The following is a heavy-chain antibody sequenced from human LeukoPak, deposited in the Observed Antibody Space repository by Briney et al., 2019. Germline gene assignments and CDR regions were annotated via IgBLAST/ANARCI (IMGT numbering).Heavy chain of an antibody. V-gene: IGHV3-30*02. CDR2: IRYDGSNK. CDR1: GFTFSSYG. Sequence: GGSLRLSCAASGFTFSSYGMHWVRQAPGKGLEWVAFIRYDGSNKYYADSVKGRFTISRDNSKNTLYLQMNSLRAEDTAVYYCAKDRGSSSSALAYWGQGTLVTVSS. CDR3: AKDRGSSSSALAY. J-gene: IGHJ4*02. D-gene: IGHD6-6*01.